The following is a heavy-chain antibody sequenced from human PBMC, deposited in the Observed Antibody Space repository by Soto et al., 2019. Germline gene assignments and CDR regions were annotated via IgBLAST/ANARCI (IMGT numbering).Heavy chain of an antibody. CDR2: IIPIFGTT. Sequence: QVQLVQSGAEVKKPGSSVKVSCKASGGTFSSYAISWVRQAPGQGLEWMGGIIPIFGTTNYAQKFQVRVTITADESTSTAYMELSSLRSEDTAVYYCARSTRTIFGVVIGNWFDPWGQGTLVTVSS. D-gene: IGHD3-3*01. J-gene: IGHJ5*02. CDR1: GGTFSSYA. CDR3: ARSTRTIFGVVIGNWFDP. V-gene: IGHV1-69*12.